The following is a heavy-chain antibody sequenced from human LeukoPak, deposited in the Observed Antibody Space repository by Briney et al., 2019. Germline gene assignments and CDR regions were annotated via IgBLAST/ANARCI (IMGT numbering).Heavy chain of an antibody. Sequence: SETLSLTCTVSGGSISSYYWSWIRQPAGKGLEWIGRIYTSGSTNYNPSFKSRVTMSVDTSKNQFSLKLSSVTAADTAVYYCARDWLFGHYYFDYWGQGTLVTVSS. CDR2: IYTSGST. CDR1: GGSISSYY. D-gene: IGHD3-3*01. J-gene: IGHJ4*02. CDR3: ARDWLFGHYYFDY. V-gene: IGHV4-4*07.